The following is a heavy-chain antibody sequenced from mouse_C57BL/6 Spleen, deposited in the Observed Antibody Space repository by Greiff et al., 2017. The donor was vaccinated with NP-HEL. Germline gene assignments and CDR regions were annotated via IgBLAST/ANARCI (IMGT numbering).Heavy chain of an antibody. CDR3: ADGDYGSSSWSFDV. CDR2: IYPSDSET. CDR1: GYTFTSYW. Sequence: QVQLQQPGAELVRPGSSVKLSCKASGYTFTSYWMEWVKQRPGQGLEWIGNIYPSDSETHYNQKFKDKATLTVDKSSSTAYMQLSSLTSEDSAVYDSADGDYGSSSWSFDVWGKGTTVTVSS. D-gene: IGHD1-1*01. V-gene: IGHV1-61*01. J-gene: IGHJ1*03.